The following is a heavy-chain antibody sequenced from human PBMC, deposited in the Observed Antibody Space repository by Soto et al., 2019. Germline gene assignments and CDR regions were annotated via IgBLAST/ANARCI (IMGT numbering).Heavy chain of an antibody. Sequence: SETLSLTCTVSGGSISSYYWSWIRQPPGKGLEWIGYIYYSGSTNYNPSLKSRVTISVDTSKNQFSLKLSSVTAADTAVYYCARATQHYYYYYMDVWGKGTTVNVSS. CDR2: IYYSGST. V-gene: IGHV4-59*01. CDR1: GGSISSYY. CDR3: ARATQHYYYYYMDV. J-gene: IGHJ6*03. D-gene: IGHD4-17*01.